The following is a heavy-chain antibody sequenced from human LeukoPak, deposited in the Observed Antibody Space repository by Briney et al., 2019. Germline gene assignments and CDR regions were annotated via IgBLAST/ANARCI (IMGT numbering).Heavy chain of an antibody. CDR1: GYTLTELS. V-gene: IGHV1-24*01. Sequence: ASVKVSCKVSGYTLTELSMHWVRQAPGKGLEWMGGFDPEVGKTIYAQKFQGRVTMTEDTSTDTAYMELSSLRAEDTAVYYCAKESAGTDAFDIWGQGTMVTVSS. J-gene: IGHJ3*02. D-gene: IGHD6-13*01. CDR3: AKESAGTDAFDI. CDR2: FDPEVGKT.